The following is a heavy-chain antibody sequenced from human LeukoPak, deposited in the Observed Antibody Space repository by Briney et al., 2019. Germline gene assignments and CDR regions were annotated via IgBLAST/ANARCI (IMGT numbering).Heavy chain of an antibody. D-gene: IGHD3-22*01. Sequence: GGSLRLSCAASGFTFDDYAMHWVRQAPGKGLEWVSGISWNSGSIGYADSVKGRFSISRDNARSALYLQMNSLRAEDTAMYYCARGPGSSGGAYVGDYWGHGTLVTVSP. V-gene: IGHV3-9*01. CDR1: GFTFDDYA. J-gene: IGHJ4*01. CDR2: ISWNSGSI. CDR3: ARGPGSSGGAYVGDY.